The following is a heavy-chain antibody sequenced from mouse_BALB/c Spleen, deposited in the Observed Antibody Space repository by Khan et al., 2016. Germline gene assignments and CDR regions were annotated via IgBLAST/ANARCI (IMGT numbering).Heavy chain of an antibody. CDR2: IWTGGGT. Sequence: VQLQESGPGLVAPTQSLSLTCTVSGFSLSSYDITWIRQPPGKGLEWLGVIWTGGGTNYNSAFMSRLSISKDNSKSQVFFKRTLQQTDDPAIYYCVREGYDGDYWGQGTLVTVSA. CDR3: VREGYDGDY. D-gene: IGHD2-2*01. CDR1: GFSLSSYD. V-gene: IGHV2-9-2*01. J-gene: IGHJ3*01.